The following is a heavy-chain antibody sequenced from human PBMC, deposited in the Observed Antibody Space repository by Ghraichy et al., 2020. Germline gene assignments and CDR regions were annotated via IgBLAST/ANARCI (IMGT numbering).Heavy chain of an antibody. CDR1: GFTFSTYA. D-gene: IGHD4-17*01. CDR3: AKEGRVQVRDYGDYFDY. CDR2: ISGGGSST. J-gene: IGHJ4*02. Sequence: GGSLRLSCAASGFTFSTYAMTWVRQAPGKGLEWVSTISGGGSSTYYADSVKGRFTISRDNSKNTLYLQVNSLRAEDTARYYCAKEGRVQVRDYGDYFDYWGQGTLVTVSS. V-gene: IGHV3-23*01.